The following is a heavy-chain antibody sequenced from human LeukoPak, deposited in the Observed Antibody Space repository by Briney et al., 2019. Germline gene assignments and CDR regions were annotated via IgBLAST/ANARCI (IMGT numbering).Heavy chain of an antibody. D-gene: IGHD4-17*01. J-gene: IGHJ3*02. CDR2: IIPILGIA. CDR1: GGTFSSYT. CDR3: ARGPDYGDYRDGAFDI. Sequence: SVKVSCKASGGTFSSYTISWVRQAPGQGLGWMGRIIPILGIANYAQKFQGRVTITADKSTSTAYMELSSLRSEDTAVYYCARGPDYGDYRDGAFDIWGQGTMVTVSS. V-gene: IGHV1-69*02.